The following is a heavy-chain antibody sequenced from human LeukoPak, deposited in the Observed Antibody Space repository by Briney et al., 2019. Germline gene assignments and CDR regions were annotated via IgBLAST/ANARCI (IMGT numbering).Heavy chain of an antibody. J-gene: IGHJ4*02. CDR2: IYYSGGT. CDR1: GGSISSYY. CDR3: ARLGYCSSTSCYTNFDY. Sequence: SETLSLTCTVSGGSISSYYWSWIRQPPGKGLEWIGDIYYSGGTNYNPSLKSRVTISVDTSKNQFSLKLSSVTAADTAVYYCARLGYCSSTSCYTNFDYWGQGTLVTVSS. V-gene: IGHV4-59*12. D-gene: IGHD2-2*02.